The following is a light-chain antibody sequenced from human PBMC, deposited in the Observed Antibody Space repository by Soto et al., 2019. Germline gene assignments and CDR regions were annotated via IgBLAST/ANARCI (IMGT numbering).Light chain of an antibody. J-gene: IGKJ1*01. V-gene: IGKV1-17*01. Sequence: DLQMTQSPSSLSASVGDRVTITCRARQGIRNDLGWYQQKPGKAPKRLIYAAFSLQSGVPSRFSCSGSWSYFTLTIFSLQPEDFVSYYCLQHNTFPWTFGLGTKVEIK. CDR2: AAF. CDR3: LQHNTFPWT. CDR1: QGIRND.